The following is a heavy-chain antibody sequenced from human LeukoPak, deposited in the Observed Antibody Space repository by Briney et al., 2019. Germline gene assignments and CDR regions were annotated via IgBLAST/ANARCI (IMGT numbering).Heavy chain of an antibody. Sequence: PSETLSLTCTVSGGSISSYYWSWIRQPPGKGLEWIGYIYYSGSTNYNPSLKSRVTISVDTSKNQFSLKLSSVTAADTAVYYCARGIAAAATDYWGQGTLVTVPS. D-gene: IGHD6-13*01. V-gene: IGHV4-59*01. J-gene: IGHJ4*02. CDR3: ARGIAAAATDY. CDR1: GGSISSYY. CDR2: IYYSGST.